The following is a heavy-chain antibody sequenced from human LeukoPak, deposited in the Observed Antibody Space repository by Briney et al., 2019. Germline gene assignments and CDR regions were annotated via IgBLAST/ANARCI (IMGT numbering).Heavy chain of an antibody. CDR1: GYTFTGYY. CDR2: MNPNSGNT. CDR3: ARGAYCSSTSCYPLDAFDI. D-gene: IGHD2-2*01. V-gene: IGHV1-8*03. J-gene: IGHJ3*02. Sequence: ASVKVSCKASGYTFTGYYMHWVRQATGQGLEWMGWMNPNSGNTGYAQKFQGRVTITRNTSISTAYMELSSLRSEDTAVYYCARGAYCSSTSCYPLDAFDIWGQGTMVTVSS.